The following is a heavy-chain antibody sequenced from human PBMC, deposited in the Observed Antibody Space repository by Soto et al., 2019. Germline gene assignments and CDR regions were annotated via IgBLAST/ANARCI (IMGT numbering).Heavy chain of an antibody. Sequence: QVQLQESGPGLVKPSETLSLTCNVSGGSMSSYYWSWIRQPPGKGLEWIGYVYYSGDTNYNPSLRSRVTISVDTSKNELSLKLSSVTAADTAVYYCASYANYNHFWGQGTLVTVSS. D-gene: IGHD4-4*01. CDR3: ASYANYNHF. CDR2: VYYSGDT. V-gene: IGHV4-59*01. CDR1: GGSMSSYY. J-gene: IGHJ4*02.